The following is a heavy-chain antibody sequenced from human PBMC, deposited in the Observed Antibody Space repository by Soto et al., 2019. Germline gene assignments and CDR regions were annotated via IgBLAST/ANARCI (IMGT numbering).Heavy chain of an antibody. CDR1: GFTFSDSW. Sequence: EVQLVESGGGFVTPGGSLRLSCAASGFTFSDSWMGWVRQAPGKGLEWVGRILSKNDGGTTDYAAPVKGRVTISRDDSKNKLYLQMKSMKTEDTAVYYCTTYDYISGIYRDRWAYWGQGTLVTVSS. J-gene: IGHJ4*02. D-gene: IGHD3-16*02. CDR3: TTYDYISGIYRDRWAY. V-gene: IGHV3-15*01. CDR2: ILSKNDGGTT.